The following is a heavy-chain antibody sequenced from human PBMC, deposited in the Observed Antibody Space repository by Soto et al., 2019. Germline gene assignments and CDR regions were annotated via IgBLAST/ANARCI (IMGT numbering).Heavy chain of an antibody. CDR2: IYWDDDK. D-gene: IGHD3-3*01. CDR1: GFSLTTSGVG. J-gene: IGHJ4*02. V-gene: IGHV2-5*02. Sequence: QITLKESGPTVVKPTETLTLTCTFSGFSLTTSGVGVGWVRQSPGKAPEWLALIYWDDDKRYSTSLNSRLIITKDTSKNQVVLTMANVDPAVIATYYCAHRVLRTVFGLVTTTAIYFDFWGPGTPVVVSS. CDR3: AHRVLRTVFGLVTTTAIYFDF.